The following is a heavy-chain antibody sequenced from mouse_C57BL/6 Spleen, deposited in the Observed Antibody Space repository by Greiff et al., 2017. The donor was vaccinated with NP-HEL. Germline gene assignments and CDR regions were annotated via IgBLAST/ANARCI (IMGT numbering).Heavy chain of an antibody. V-gene: IGHV1-61*01. CDR1: GYTFTSYW. J-gene: IGHJ2*01. Sequence: QVQLQQPGAELVRPGSSVKLSCKASGYTFTSYWMDWVKQRPGQGLEWIGNIYPSDSETHYNQKFKDKATLTVDKSSSTAYMQLSSLTSEDSAVYYCARPYDYGGFDYWGQGTTLTVSS. CDR3: ARPYDYGGFDY. CDR2: IYPSDSET. D-gene: IGHD2-4*01.